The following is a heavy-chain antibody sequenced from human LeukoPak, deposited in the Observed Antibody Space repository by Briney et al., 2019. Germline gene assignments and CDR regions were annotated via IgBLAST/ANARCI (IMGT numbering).Heavy chain of an antibody. D-gene: IGHD3-10*01. Sequence: PGGSLRLSCAASGFTFDDYAMHWVRQAPGKGLEWVSLISGDGGSTYYADSVKGRFTISRDNSKNSLYLQMNSLRTEDTALYYCAKDTLPRGRGSGLLAYWGQGTLVTVSS. CDR2: ISGDGGST. CDR1: GFTFDDYA. V-gene: IGHV3-43*02. J-gene: IGHJ4*02. CDR3: AKDTLPRGRGSGLLAY.